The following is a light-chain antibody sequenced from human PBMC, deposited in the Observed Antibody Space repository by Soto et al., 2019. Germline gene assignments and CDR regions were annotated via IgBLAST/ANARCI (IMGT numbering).Light chain of an antibody. J-gene: IGKJ1*01. CDR2: KAS. CDR3: QQYNSYSTWT. Sequence: DIQMTQSPSTLSASVGDRVTITCRASQSISSWLAWYQQKPGKAPKLLIYKASSLESGVTSRFSGSGSGTEFTLTISILQPYDFATYYCQQYNSYSTWTFGQGTKVEIK. V-gene: IGKV1-5*03. CDR1: QSISSW.